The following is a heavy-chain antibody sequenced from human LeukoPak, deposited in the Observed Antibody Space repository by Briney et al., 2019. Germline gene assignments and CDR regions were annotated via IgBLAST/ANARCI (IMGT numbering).Heavy chain of an antibody. J-gene: IGHJ4*02. CDR1: GYTFTSYG. CDR3: ARSDGDYGDY. Sequence: ASVKVSCKASGYTFTSYGISWMRQAPGQGLEWMGWISAYNGNTNYAQNLQDRVTMTTDTSTSTAYMELRSLRSDDTAVYYCARSDGDYGDYWGQGTLVTVSS. V-gene: IGHV1-18*01. D-gene: IGHD4-17*01. CDR2: ISAYNGNT.